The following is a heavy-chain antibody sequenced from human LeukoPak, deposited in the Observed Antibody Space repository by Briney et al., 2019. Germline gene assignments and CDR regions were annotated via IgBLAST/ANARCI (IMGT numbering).Heavy chain of an antibody. Sequence: ASVKVSCKASGYTFTGYYMHWVRQAPGQGLEWMGWINPNSGGTNYAQKFQGRITMTRDTSINTSYMELSRLRSDGTAVYYCAACSGGTCYSGWFDPWGQGTLVTVSS. D-gene: IGHD2-15*01. J-gene: IGHJ5*02. CDR1: GYTFTGYY. CDR2: INPNSGGT. V-gene: IGHV1-2*02. CDR3: AACSGGTCYSGWFDP.